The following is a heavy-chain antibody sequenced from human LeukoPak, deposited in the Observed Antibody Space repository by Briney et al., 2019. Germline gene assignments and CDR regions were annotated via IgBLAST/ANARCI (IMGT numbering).Heavy chain of an antibody. D-gene: IGHD6-13*01. CDR3: ARQRGSSSPYFYYYMDV. J-gene: IGHJ6*03. CDR2: IFHSGNT. CDR1: GYSISSGYY. Sequence: PSETLSLTCAVSGYSISSGYYWGWFRQPPGKGLEWIGCIFHSGNTYYNPSLKSRVSISVDTSKNHFSLKLTSVTAADSAVYYCARQRGSSSPYFYYYMDVWGKGTTVTVSS. V-gene: IGHV4-38-2*01.